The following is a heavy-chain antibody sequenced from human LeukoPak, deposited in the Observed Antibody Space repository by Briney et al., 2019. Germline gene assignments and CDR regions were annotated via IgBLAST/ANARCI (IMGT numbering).Heavy chain of an antibody. V-gene: IGHV1-2*02. CDR2: ILPDSGAT. CDR3: ARGGGDNWGWDYFDP. Sequence: ASVKVFCKASGYTFTDYHLHWLRQVPGPGLEWMGWILPDSGATNYPQTFVGRVTMTKDTSISTAYMELSTLKSDDTAVYYGARGGGDNWGWDYFDPWGQGTLVTVSS. CDR1: GYTFTDYH. J-gene: IGHJ5*02. D-gene: IGHD2-21*01.